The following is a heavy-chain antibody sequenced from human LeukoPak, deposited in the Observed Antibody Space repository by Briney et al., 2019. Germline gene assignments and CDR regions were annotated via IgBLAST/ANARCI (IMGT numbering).Heavy chain of an antibody. CDR1: GFTFSNYA. V-gene: IGHV3-30*04. D-gene: IGHD3-10*01. CDR2: ISYDGSNK. J-gene: IGHJ4*02. Sequence: GRSLRLSCAASGFTFSNYAIHWVRRPPGKGLEWVAVISYDGSNKFYADSGKGRFTISRDNSKNSLYLQMNSLRADDTAVYYCARDSGFSGAQRGEFWGQGTLVTVSS. CDR3: ARDSGFSGAQRGEF.